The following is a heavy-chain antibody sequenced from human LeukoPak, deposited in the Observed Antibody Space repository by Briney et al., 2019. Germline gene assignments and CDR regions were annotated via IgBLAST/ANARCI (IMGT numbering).Heavy chain of an antibody. CDR1: GFTFSSYG. J-gene: IGHJ6*03. V-gene: IGHV3-30*02. CDR2: IRYDEIDK. CDR3: AKDCCSGASPDHMDV. Sequence: GGSLRLSCAASGFTFSSYGMHWVRQAPGKGLEWVAFIRYDEIDKYYADSVKGRFTISRDNSKNTLYLQMNSLRIGDTAVYYCAKDCCSGASPDHMDVWGKGTTVTVSS. D-gene: IGHD2-15*01.